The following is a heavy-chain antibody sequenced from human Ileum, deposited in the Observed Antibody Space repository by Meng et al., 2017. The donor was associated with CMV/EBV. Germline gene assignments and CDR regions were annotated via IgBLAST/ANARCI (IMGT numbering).Heavy chain of an antibody. J-gene: IGHJ4*02. CDR1: GFTFTNYG. Sequence: ASVKVSCKTSGFTFTNYGVSWVRQAPGQGLEWMGWISAYNDNTIHAQKFQGRVTMSTDTSTSTAYMELRSLRSDDTAVYYCARDGPRYCSTASCYRPLFDYWAQGTLVTVSS. D-gene: IGHD2-2*01. V-gene: IGHV1-18*01. CDR2: ISAYNDNT. CDR3: ARDGPRYCSTASCYRPLFDY.